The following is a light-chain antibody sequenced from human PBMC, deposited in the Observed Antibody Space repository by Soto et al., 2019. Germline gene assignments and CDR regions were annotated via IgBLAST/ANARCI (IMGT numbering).Light chain of an antibody. Sequence: DIQMTQSPSTLSASVGDRVTITCRASQSISSWLAWYQQKPGKAPKLLNYDASSLESGVPSRFSGSRSGTEFSLTISSLQPDDFATYYCQQYNSYSLFTFGPGTKVDIK. J-gene: IGKJ3*01. CDR2: DAS. CDR3: QQYNSYSLFT. CDR1: QSISSW. V-gene: IGKV1-5*01.